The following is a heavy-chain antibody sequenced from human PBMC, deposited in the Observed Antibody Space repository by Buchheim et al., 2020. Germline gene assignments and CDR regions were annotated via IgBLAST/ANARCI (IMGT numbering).Heavy chain of an antibody. D-gene: IGHD4-11*01. CDR3: VRASSTVRAYYYGMDV. J-gene: IGHJ6*02. CDR2: IKQDGSEK. V-gene: IGHV3-7*04. CDR1: GFMFSTYW. Sequence: EVQLVESGGVLVQPGGSLRLSCAASGFMFSTYWMSWVRQAPGKGLEWVANIKQDGSEKNYVDSVEGRFTISRDNAKNSFDLQMNSLRVEDTGVYFCVRASSTVRAYYYGMDVWGQGTT.